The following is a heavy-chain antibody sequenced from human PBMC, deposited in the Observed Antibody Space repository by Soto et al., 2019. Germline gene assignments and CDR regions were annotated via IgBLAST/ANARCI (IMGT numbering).Heavy chain of an antibody. CDR1: GGSISSSNYY. D-gene: IGHD4-17*01. J-gene: IGHJ6*03. CDR3: AGCNGDRYYYYMDV. Sequence: SETLSLTCTVSGGSISSSNYYWGWIRQPPGKGLEWIGSIYYSGSTYYNPSLKSRVTISVDTSKNQFSLKVSSVTAADTAVYYCAGCNGDRYYYYMDVWGKGTTVTVSS. CDR2: IYYSGST. V-gene: IGHV4-39*01.